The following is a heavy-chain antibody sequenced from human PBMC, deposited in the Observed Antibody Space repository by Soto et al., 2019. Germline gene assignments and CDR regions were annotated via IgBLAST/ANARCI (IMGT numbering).Heavy chain of an antibody. CDR3: AKDRGYSYGYFGY. CDR1: GCTFSSYA. J-gene: IGHJ4*02. CDR2: ISGSGGST. V-gene: IGHV3-23*01. D-gene: IGHD5-18*01. Sequence: GGSLRLSCAASGCTFSSYAMSWVRQAPGKGLEWVSAISGSGGSTYYADSVKGRFTISRDNSKNTLYLQMNSLRAEDTAVYYCAKDRGYSYGYFGYWGQGTLVTVSS.